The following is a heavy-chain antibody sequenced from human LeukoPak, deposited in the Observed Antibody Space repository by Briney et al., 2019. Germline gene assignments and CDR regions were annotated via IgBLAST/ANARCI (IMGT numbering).Heavy chain of an antibody. D-gene: IGHD3-22*01. V-gene: IGHV3-7*01. CDR1: GFTFSSYW. Sequence: GGSLRLSCAASGFTFSSYWMSWVRQAPGKGLEWVANMRQDESEKYFVDSVKGRFIISRDNAKNSLYLQMNSLRAEDTAVYYCARDRIPYDGNGYYDAHDIWGQGTMVTVSS. CDR2: MRQDESEK. CDR3: ARDRIPYDGNGYYDAHDI. J-gene: IGHJ3*02.